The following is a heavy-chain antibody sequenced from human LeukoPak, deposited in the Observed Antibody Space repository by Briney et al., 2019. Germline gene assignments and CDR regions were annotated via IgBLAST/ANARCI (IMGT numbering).Heavy chain of an antibody. Sequence: SETLSLTCDVSGYAIGSSHYWGWIRQPPGRGLQWIGHVNFPGTSAYNASLRNRVTISIEASKNRFSLRLTSVTAAAAAIYYCARVVSQAAPDWYMDVWGGGTVVIVSS. CDR3: ARVVSQAAPDWYMDV. D-gene: IGHD2-21*01. V-gene: IGHV4-28*01. CDR1: GYAIGSSHY. J-gene: IGHJ2*01. CDR2: VNFPGTS.